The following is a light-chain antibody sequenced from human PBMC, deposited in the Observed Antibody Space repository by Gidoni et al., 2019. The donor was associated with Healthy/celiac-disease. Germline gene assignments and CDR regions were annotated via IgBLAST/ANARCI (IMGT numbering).Light chain of an antibody. Sequence: DIQMTQSPSSLSASVGDRVTITCRASQSISSYLNWYQQKPGKAPKLLIYAASSLQSGVPSRFSGIGSGTDFTLTTSILQPEVFATYSCQQSYSTPYTFXQXTKLEIK. CDR2: AAS. J-gene: IGKJ2*01. CDR1: QSISSY. CDR3: QQSYSTPYT. V-gene: IGKV1-39*01.